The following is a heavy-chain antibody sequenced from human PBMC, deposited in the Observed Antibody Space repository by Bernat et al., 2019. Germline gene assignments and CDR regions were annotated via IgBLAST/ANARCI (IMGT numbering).Heavy chain of an antibody. J-gene: IGHJ4*02. CDR1: GFTFSSYG. CDR2: ISYDGSNK. V-gene: IGHV3-30*03. CDR3: ATSRTFDY. Sequence: QVQLVESGGGVVQPGRSLRLSCAASGFTFSSYGMHWVRQAPGKGLEWVAVISYDGSNKYYADSVKGRFTISRDNAKNTLFLQMNSLRAEDTAVYYCATSRTFDYWGQGTLVTVSS. D-gene: IGHD1-14*01.